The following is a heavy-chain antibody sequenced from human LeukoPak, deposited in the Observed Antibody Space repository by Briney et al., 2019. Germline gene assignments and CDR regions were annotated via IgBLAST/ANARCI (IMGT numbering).Heavy chain of an antibody. Sequence: GGSLRLSCAASGFTFSDYWMYWVRQVPGKGLVCVSHINNDGGGTNYVDSVRGRFTISRDNAKNMLYLQMNSLRAEDSAVYYCAKGGSSSPRSTFDYWGQGTLLTVSS. V-gene: IGHV3-74*01. CDR3: AKGGSSSPRSTFDY. CDR2: INNDGGGT. D-gene: IGHD6-13*01. CDR1: GFTFSDYW. J-gene: IGHJ4*02.